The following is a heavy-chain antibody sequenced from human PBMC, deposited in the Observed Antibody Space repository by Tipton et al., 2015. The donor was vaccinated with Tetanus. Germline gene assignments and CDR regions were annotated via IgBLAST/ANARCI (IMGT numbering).Heavy chain of an antibody. CDR3: ASAYPGGGYGGS. J-gene: IGHJ4*02. D-gene: IGHD2-15*01. CDR1: GVSSTTTY. Sequence: TLSLTCTFSGVSSTTTYWNWIRQSPGKGLEWLAYVYYSGRTNYSPSLGSRATISLDTSKNQVPLKLDSVTAADSAVYYCASAYPGGGYGGSWGQGILVTVSS. V-gene: IGHV4-59*08. CDR2: VYYSGRT.